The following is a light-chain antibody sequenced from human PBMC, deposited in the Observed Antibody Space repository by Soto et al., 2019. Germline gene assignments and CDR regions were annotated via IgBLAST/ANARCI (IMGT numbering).Light chain of an antibody. V-gene: IGLV3-1*01. CDR2: QDN. J-gene: IGLJ2*01. CDR3: QAWDSSTVV. Sequence: SYELTQPPSVSVSPGQTASITCSADKLGDKYACWYQQKPGQSPVLVIYQDNKRPSGIPERFSGSNSGNTATLTISGTQAIDEADYYCQAWDSSTVVFGGGTKLTVL. CDR1: KLGDKY.